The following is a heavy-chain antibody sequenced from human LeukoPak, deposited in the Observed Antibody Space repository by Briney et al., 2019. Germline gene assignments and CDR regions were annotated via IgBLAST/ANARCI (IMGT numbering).Heavy chain of an antibody. Sequence: KPSETLSLTCGVSGGSLSDNYCTWLRQLPGKRLEWIGGINLCGGTNYNPSRKSRISISINTSKNQISLHMSSVTAADTAVYYCARGRSWRTFYHYCMDVWGKGATVTVSS. CDR3: ARGRSWRTFYHYCMDV. CDR2: INLCGGT. J-gene: IGHJ6*03. CDR1: GGSLSDNY. V-gene: IGHV4-34*01.